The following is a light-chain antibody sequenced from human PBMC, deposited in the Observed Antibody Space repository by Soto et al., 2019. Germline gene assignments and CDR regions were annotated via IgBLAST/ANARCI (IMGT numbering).Light chain of an antibody. Sequence: QSVLTQPASVSGSPGQSITISCTGTNSDVGRYDYVSWYQQHPGKAPKLMIYDVSSRPSGVSNRFSGSKSGSTASLTISGLQAEDEADYYCNSYTTSTSLIFGGGTKLTVL. CDR1: NSDVGRYDY. V-gene: IGLV2-14*03. J-gene: IGLJ2*01. CDR2: DVS. CDR3: NSYTTSTSLI.